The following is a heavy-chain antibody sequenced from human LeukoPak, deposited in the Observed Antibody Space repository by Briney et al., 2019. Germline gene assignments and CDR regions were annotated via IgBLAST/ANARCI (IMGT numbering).Heavy chain of an antibody. CDR3: ATKYFYDSSGYQTNNPYDYYGMDV. J-gene: IGHJ6*02. Sequence: GASVKVSCKASGGTFSSYAISWVRQAPGQGLEWMGGIIPIFGTANYAQKFQGRVTITADESTSTAYMELSSLRSEDTAVYYCATKYFYDSSGYQTNNPYDYYGMDVWGQGTTVTVSS. CDR1: GGTFSSYA. D-gene: IGHD3-22*01. CDR2: IIPIFGTA. V-gene: IGHV1-69*13.